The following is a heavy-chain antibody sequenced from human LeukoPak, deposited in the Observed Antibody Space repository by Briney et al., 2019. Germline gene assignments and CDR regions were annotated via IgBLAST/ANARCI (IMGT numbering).Heavy chain of an antibody. D-gene: IGHD2-2*01. CDR3: ARGGTYQPLLGY. CDR1: GFRFSDYW. J-gene: IGHJ4*02. V-gene: IGHV3-7*01. Sequence: GGSLRLSCAASGFRFSDYWMTWVRQAPGKGLECVANIKTDGSAKYYPDSVKGRFTVSRDNAKNSLYLQMNSLRAEDTAVYYCARGGTYQPLLGYWGQGTLVTVSS. CDR2: IKTDGSAK.